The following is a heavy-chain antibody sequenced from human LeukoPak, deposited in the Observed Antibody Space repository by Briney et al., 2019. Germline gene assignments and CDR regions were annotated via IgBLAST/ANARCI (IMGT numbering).Heavy chain of an antibody. CDR2: IRYDGSIK. CDR3: AKGRDAFDI. Sequence: PGGSLRLSCAASGFIFRNSGMHWVRQALGKGLEWVAFIRYDGSIKYYADSVNGRFTISRDNSKNTLYLQMNSLRAEDTAVYYCAKGRDAFDIWGQGTMVTVSS. J-gene: IGHJ3*02. V-gene: IGHV3-30*02. CDR1: GFIFRNSG.